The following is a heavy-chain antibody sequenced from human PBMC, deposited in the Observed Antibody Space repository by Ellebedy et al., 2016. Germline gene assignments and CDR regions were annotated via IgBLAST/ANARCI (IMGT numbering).Heavy chain of an antibody. CDR1: GYTFTTSV. CDR2: MNPNSGNT. V-gene: IGHV1-8*02. Sequence: ASVKVSCKASGYTFTTSVINWVRQAPGQGLEWMGWMNPNSGNTGYAQKFQGRVTMTRNTSISTAYMELSSRRSEDTAVYYCARGVMRFWGQGTLVTVSS. CDR3: ARGVMRF. D-gene: IGHD2-21*01. J-gene: IGHJ4*02.